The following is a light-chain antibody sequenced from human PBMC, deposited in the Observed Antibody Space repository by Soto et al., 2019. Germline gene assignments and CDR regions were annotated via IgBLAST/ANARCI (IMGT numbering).Light chain of an antibody. J-gene: IGLJ2*01. CDR1: SSNIGSNT. V-gene: IGLV1-44*01. CDR3: AAWDDSLNAL. Sequence: QLVLTQPPSASGTPGQRVTISCSGSSSNIGSNTVNWYQQLPGTAPKLXIYSNNXXXXXXXXXXXXSKXGTSXXLXISXLXXXXXXXYYXAAWDDSLNALFGGGTKVTVL. CDR2: SNN.